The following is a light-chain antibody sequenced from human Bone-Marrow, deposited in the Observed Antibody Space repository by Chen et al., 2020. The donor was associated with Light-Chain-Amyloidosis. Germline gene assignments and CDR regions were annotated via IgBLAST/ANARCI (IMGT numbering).Light chain of an antibody. J-gene: IGLJ3*02. CDR1: NIGSTS. V-gene: IGLV3-21*02. Sequence: YVMTQPSSVSGAQGQTATSACGGNNIGSTSVHWYQQTPGQAPLLVVYDDSDRPSGIPERLSGSNSGNTATLTISRVEAGDEADYYCQVWDRSSDRPVFGGGTKLTVL. CDR3: QVWDRSSDRPV. CDR2: DDS.